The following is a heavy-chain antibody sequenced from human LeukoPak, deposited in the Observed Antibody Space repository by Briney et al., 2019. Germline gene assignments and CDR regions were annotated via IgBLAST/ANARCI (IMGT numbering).Heavy chain of an antibody. J-gene: IGHJ4*02. CDR3: ARGADTGSYGSLVYFDY. V-gene: IGHV1-18*01. CDR1: GYTFTSFG. CDR2: ISAYSGNT. D-gene: IGHD3-16*01. Sequence: ASVKVSCKASGYTFTSFGISWVRQAPGQGLEWMGLISAYSGNTNFAQKLQGRVTMTTDTSTSTAYMELRSLRSDDTAVYFCARGADTGSYGSLVYFDYWGQGTLVTVSS.